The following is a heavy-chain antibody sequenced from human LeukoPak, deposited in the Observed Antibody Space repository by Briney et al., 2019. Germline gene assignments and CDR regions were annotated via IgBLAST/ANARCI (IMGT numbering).Heavy chain of an antibody. CDR2: IYSGGST. V-gene: IGHV3-53*01. J-gene: IGHJ4*02. Sequence: GGSLRLSCAASGFTFSSYAMSWVRQAPGKGLEWVSVIYSGGSTYYADSVKGRFTISRDNSKNTLYLQMNSLRAEDTAVYYCAREANYYGSGSYYWSYFDYWGQGTLVTVSS. CDR3: AREANYYGSGSYYWSYFDY. D-gene: IGHD3-10*01. CDR1: GFTFSSYA.